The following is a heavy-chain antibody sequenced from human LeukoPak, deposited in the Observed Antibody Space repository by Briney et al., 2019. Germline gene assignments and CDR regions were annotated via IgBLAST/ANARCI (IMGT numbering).Heavy chain of an antibody. V-gene: IGHV1-2*04. J-gene: IGHJ3*02. CDR2: INPNSGGT. CDR1: GYTFTGYY. Sequence: ASVKVSCKASGYTFTGYYMHWVRQAPGQGLEWMGWINPNSGGTNYAQKFQGWVTMTRDTSISTAYMELSRLRSDDTAVYYCARDLQEGLPDAFDIWGQGTMVTVSS. CDR3: ARDLQEGLPDAFDI.